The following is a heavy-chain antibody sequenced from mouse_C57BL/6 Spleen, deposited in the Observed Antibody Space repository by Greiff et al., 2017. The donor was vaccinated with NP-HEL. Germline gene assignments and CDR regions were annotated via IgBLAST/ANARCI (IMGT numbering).Heavy chain of an antibody. CDR3: ARWWDGYLTFAY. Sequence: VQLQQSGPELVKPGASVKISCKASGYTFTDYYMNWVKQSHGKSLEWIGDINPNNGGTSYNQKFKGKATLTVDKSSSTAYMELRSLTSEDSAVYYCARWWDGYLTFAYWGQGTLVTVSA. CDR1: GYTFTDYY. D-gene: IGHD2-3*01. J-gene: IGHJ3*01. V-gene: IGHV1-26*01. CDR2: INPNNGGT.